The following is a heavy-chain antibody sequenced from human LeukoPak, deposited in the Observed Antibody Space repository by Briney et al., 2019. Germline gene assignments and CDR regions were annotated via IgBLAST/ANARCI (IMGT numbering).Heavy chain of an antibody. J-gene: IGHJ4*02. V-gene: IGHV3-23*01. CDR1: GFTFSSYA. CDR2: ISGSGGST. D-gene: IGHD6-19*01. CDR3: AKVPGRAVALFFDY. Sequence: GGSLRLSCAASGFTFSSYAMSWVRHAPGKGLEWVSAISGSGGSTYYADSVKGRFTISRDNSKNTLYLQMNSLRAEDTAVYYCAKVPGRAVALFFDYWGQGTLVTVSS.